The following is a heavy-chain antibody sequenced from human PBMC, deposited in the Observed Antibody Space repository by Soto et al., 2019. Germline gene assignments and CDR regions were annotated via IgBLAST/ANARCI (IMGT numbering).Heavy chain of an antibody. Sequence: QVQLVQSGAEVKKPGSSVKVSCKASGGTFSSYAISWVRQAPGQGLEWMGGIIPIFGTANYAQKFQGRVTITADVSTSTAYRELSILRSEDTAVSYCARDALGAAAGTEVTDYYGMDFWGQRPTVTVAS. CDR3: ARDALGAAAGTEVTDYYGMDF. V-gene: IGHV1-69*01. D-gene: IGHD6-13*01. J-gene: IGHJ6*02. CDR2: IIPIFGTA. CDR1: GGTFSSYA.